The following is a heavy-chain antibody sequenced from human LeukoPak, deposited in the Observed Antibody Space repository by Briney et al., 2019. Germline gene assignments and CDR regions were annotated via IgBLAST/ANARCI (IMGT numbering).Heavy chain of an antibody. CDR2: TSTYDGNT. CDR1: GYTFIKYG. V-gene: IGHV1-18*01. Sequence: ASDTVSCQASGYTFIKYGITWVRQAPAKGLEWMGGTSTYDGNTNLPQQFQGRVTMTTDTSTSTAYMELRSLRSDDTAVYYCARALYSNYVRALYYFDFWGQGMLVTVSS. CDR3: ARALYSNYVRALYYFDF. D-gene: IGHD4-11*01. J-gene: IGHJ4*02.